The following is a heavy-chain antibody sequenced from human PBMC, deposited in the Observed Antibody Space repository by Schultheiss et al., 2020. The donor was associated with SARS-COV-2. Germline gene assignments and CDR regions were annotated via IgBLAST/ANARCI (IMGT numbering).Heavy chain of an antibody. D-gene: IGHD2-15*01. CDR1: GYTFTSYG. J-gene: IGHJ3*02. CDR2: ISAYNGNT. CDR3: AASSAADAFDI. Sequence: ASVKVSCRASGYTFTSYGISWVRQAPGQGLEWMGWISAYNGNTNYAQKFQERVTITRDMSTSTAYMELSSLRSEDTAVYYCAASSAADAFDIWGQGTMVTISS. V-gene: IGHV1-18*01.